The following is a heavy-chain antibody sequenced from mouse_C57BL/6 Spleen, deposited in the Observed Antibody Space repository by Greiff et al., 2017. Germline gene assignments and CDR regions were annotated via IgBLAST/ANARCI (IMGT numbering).Heavy chain of an antibody. D-gene: IGHD4-1*01. V-gene: IGHV1-82*01. Sequence: QVQLQQSGPELVKPGASVKISCKASGYAFSSSWMNWVKQRPGKGLEWIGRIYPGDGDPNYNGKFKGKATLTADKSSSTAYMQLSSLTYEDSAVXYCARSPLGLDFDYWGQGTTLTVSS. CDR3: ARSPLGLDFDY. CDR2: IYPGDGDP. J-gene: IGHJ2*01. CDR1: GYAFSSSW.